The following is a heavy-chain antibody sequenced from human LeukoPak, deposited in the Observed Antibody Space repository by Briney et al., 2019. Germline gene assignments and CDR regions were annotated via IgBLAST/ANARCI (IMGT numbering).Heavy chain of an antibody. Sequence: GGSLRLSCTASGFTFGDYAMSRFRQAPGKGLEWVGFIRSKAYGGTTEYAASVKGRFTISRDDSKSIAYLQMNSLKTEDTAVYYCTRYCSSTSCYSYYMDVWGKGTTVTVSS. J-gene: IGHJ6*03. D-gene: IGHD2-2*02. CDR1: GFTFGDYA. CDR3: TRYCSSTSCYSYYMDV. V-gene: IGHV3-49*03. CDR2: IRSKAYGGTT.